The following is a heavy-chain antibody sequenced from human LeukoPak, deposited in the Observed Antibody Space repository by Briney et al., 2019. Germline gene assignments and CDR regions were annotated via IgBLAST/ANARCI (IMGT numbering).Heavy chain of an antibody. Sequence: SETLSLTCAVYGGSFSGYYWSWIRQPPGKGLEWIGEINHSGSTNYNPTLKSRVTISVDTSKNQFSLKLSSVTAADTAVYYCARGITVDYWGQGTLVTVSS. CDR2: INHSGST. J-gene: IGHJ4*02. V-gene: IGHV4-34*01. D-gene: IGHD1-14*01. CDR3: ARGITVDY. CDR1: GGSFSGYY.